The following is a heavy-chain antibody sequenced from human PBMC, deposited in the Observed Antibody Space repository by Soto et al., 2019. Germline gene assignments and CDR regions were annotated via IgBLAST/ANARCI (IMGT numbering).Heavy chain of an antibody. CDR2: IYYSGST. V-gene: IGHV4-59*01. CDR3: ARGERLASYYYYGMDV. D-gene: IGHD6-19*01. CDR1: GGSISSYY. J-gene: IGHJ6*02. Sequence: SETLSLTCTVSGGSISSYYWSWIRQPPGKGLEWIGYIYYSGSTNYNPSLKSRVTISVETSKNQFSLKLSSVTAADTAVYYCARGERLASYYYYGMDVWGQGTTVTVSS.